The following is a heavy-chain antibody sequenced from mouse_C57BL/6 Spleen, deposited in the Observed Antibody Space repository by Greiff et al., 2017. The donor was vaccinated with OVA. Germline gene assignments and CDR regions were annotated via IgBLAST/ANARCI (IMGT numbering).Heavy chain of an antibody. D-gene: IGHD2-5*01. CDR1: GFTFSSYA. J-gene: IGHJ4*01. Sequence: EVKLVESGGGLVKPGGSLKLSCAASGFTFSSYAMSWVRQTPEKRLEWVATISDGGSYTYYPDNVKGRFTISRDNAKNNLYLQMSHLKSEDTAMYYCAREAIVTTCPMDYWGQGTSVTVSS. CDR2: ISDGGSYT. CDR3: AREAIVTTCPMDY. V-gene: IGHV5-4*01.